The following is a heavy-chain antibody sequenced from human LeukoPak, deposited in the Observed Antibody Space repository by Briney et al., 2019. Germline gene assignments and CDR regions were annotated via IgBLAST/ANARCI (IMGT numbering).Heavy chain of an antibody. CDR3: ARKGWSPRYYYMDV. D-gene: IGHD2-15*01. J-gene: IGHJ6*03. CDR2: ISYSGTT. Sequence: SETLSLTCAVYGGSFSSYYWSWIRQPPGKGLEWIGYISYSGTTNYNPSLKSRVTISLVTSKNQFSLKLSSVTAADTAVYYCARKGWSPRYYYMDVWGKGTTVTVSS. CDR1: GGSFSSYY. V-gene: IGHV4-59*01.